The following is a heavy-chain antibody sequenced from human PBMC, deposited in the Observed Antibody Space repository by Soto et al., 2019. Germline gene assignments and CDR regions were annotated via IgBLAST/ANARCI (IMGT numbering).Heavy chain of an antibody. V-gene: IGHV1-18*04. CDR3: ASIKDYGDYGGYYYGMDV. CDR1: GYTFTCYG. D-gene: IGHD4-17*01. J-gene: IGHJ6*02. Sequence: ASVKVSCKASGYTFTCYGISWVRQAPGQGIEWMGWISAYNGNTNYAQKLQGRVTMTTDTSTSTAYMELRSLRSDDTAVYYCASIKDYGDYGGYYYGMDVWGQGTTVTVSS. CDR2: ISAYNGNT.